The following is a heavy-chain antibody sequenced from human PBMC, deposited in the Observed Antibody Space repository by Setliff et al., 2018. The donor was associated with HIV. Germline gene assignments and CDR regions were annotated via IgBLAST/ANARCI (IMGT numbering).Heavy chain of an antibody. D-gene: IGHD3-3*01. CDR1: GLSMSYNY. Sequence: SETLSLTCTVSGLSMSYNYWTWIRQSPGKGLEWIGYVHYSGSTRYNPSLKSRVTISVDTSKKKFSLKLTSMTATDKAVYYCASEKKAWSVSDSFYEYWGQGVPVTVSS. V-gene: IGHV4-59*01. J-gene: IGHJ4*02. CDR3: ASEKKAWSVSDSFYEY. CDR2: VHYSGST.